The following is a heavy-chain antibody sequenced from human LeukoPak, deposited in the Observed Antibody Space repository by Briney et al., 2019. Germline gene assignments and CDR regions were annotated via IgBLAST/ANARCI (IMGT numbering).Heavy chain of an antibody. D-gene: IGHD2-21*01. J-gene: IGHJ4*02. V-gene: IGHV1-2*02. CDR1: RYTFTDYY. Sequence: SAKVSCKASRYTFTDYYMHWVRQAPGQGLEWMGWINPNSGGTNYAQKFQGRVTMTRDTSISTAYMELSRLRSDDTAVYYCARAKDSGVVRSFDYWGQGTLVTVSS. CDR3: ARAKDSGVVRSFDY. CDR2: INPNSGGT.